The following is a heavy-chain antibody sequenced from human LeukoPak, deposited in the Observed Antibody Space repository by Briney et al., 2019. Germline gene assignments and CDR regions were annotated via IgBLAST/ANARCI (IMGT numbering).Heavy chain of an antibody. CDR3: ARSSRDYGGLYYYYYMDV. Sequence: GASVKVSCTASGGTFSSYAISWVRQAPGQGLEWMGWISAYNGNTNYAQKLQGRVTMTTDTSTSTAYMELRSLRSDDTAVYYCARSSRDYGGLYYYYYMDVWGKGTTVTVSS. V-gene: IGHV1-18*01. J-gene: IGHJ6*03. D-gene: IGHD4-23*01. CDR1: GGTFSSYA. CDR2: ISAYNGNT.